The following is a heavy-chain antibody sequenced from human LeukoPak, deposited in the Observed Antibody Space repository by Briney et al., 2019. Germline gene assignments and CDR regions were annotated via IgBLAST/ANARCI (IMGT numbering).Heavy chain of an antibody. Sequence: GGSLRLSCAASGFTVSSNYMSWVRQAPGKGLEWVSSISGSGGSTNYADSVKGRFTVSRDKSKNTLYLQMNSLRAEDTAVYYCAREYSGSYYVAAFDVWGQGTLVTVSS. CDR2: ISGSGGST. CDR3: AREYSGSYYVAAFDV. D-gene: IGHD1-26*01. J-gene: IGHJ3*01. V-gene: IGHV3-23*01. CDR1: GFTVSSNY.